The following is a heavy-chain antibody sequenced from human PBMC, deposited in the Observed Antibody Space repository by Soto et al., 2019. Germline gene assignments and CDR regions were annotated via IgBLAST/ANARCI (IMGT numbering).Heavy chain of an antibody. D-gene: IGHD3-3*01. Sequence: GASVKVSCKASGYTFTSYDINWVRQATGQGLEWMGWMNPHSGNTGYAQKFQGRVTMTRNTSISTAYMELSSLRSEDTAVYYCARRRGTYYDFWSGSIGRYGMDVWGQGTTVTVSS. V-gene: IGHV1-8*01. CDR1: GYTFTSYD. J-gene: IGHJ6*02. CDR2: MNPHSGNT. CDR3: ARRRGTYYDFWSGSIGRYGMDV.